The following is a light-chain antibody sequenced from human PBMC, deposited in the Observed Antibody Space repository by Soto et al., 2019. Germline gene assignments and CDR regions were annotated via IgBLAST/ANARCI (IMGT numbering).Light chain of an antibody. V-gene: IGKV3-15*01. J-gene: IGKJ4*01. CDR2: GAS. CDR1: QSIRSD. Sequence: EIVMTQSPATLSVSPGERATLSCRASQSIRSDLAWYQQKTGQAPRRLFNGASTRATGLPARFSVSGSGTEFTLSISSLQDEDFAVYVCQQYNNWPLTFGGGTKVEIK. CDR3: QQYNNWPLT.